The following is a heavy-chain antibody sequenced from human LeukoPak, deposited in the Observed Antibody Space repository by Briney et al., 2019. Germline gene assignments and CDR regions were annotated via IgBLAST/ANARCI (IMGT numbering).Heavy chain of an antibody. Sequence: VASVKVSCKASGYTFTNYHISWVRQAPGQGLEWMGWINPNSGGTNYAQKFQGRVTMTRDTSISTAYMELSRLRSDDTAVYYCARDRGYSYWYFQHWGQGTLVTVSS. CDR1: GYTFTNYH. CDR3: ARDRGYSYWYFQH. D-gene: IGHD5-18*01. J-gene: IGHJ1*01. V-gene: IGHV1-2*02. CDR2: INPNSGGT.